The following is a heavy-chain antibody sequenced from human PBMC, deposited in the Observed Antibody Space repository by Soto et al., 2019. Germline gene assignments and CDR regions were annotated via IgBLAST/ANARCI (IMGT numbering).Heavy chain of an antibody. V-gene: IGHV1-69*13. CDR3: AREGLTFGPGAVGGAFDI. D-gene: IGHD2-2*01. Sequence: SVKVSCKASGCTFDSNAISWVRLAPGQGLEWMGGIIPIFGTINNAQKFQDRVTITADESANIVYMELSSLRSEDTAIYYCAREGLTFGPGAVGGAFDIWGQ. CDR2: IIPIFGTI. J-gene: IGHJ3*02. CDR1: GCTFDSNA.